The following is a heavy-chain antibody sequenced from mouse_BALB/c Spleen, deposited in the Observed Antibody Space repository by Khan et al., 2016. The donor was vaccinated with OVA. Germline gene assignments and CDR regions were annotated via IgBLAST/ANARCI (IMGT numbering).Heavy chain of an antibody. V-gene: IGHV5-6*01. CDR2: ISSGGSYP. CDR3: ARQDGHSTMDY. D-gene: IGHD2-3*01. J-gene: IGHJ4*01. Sequence: EVELVESGGALVKPGGSLKLSCAAAGFTFSSFGLSWVRQTPDKRLEWVATISSGGSYPYYPDSVKGRFTISRDNAKNTLYLQMSSLRTEDTAMYYCARQDGHSTMDYWGQGTSVTVSS. CDR1: GFTFSSFG.